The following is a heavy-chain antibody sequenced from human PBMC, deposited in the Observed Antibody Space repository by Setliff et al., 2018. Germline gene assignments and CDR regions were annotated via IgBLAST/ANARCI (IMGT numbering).Heavy chain of an antibody. J-gene: IGHJ5*01. CDR1: GFTVSNDF. CDR3: ARDRGGTNPWFDF. D-gene: IGHD3-10*01. Sequence: PGGSLRLSCVVSGFTVSNDFMGRVRQAPGKGLEWVSVIYNIGETRYADSVKGRFTISRDKSKNTLYLHLSSLRAEDTATYYCARDRGGTNPWFDFWGQGTLVTVSS. V-gene: IGHV3-53*01. CDR2: IYNIGET.